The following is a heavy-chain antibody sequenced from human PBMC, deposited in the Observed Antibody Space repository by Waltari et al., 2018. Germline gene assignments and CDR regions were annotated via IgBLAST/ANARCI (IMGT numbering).Heavy chain of an antibody. Sequence: QVQLVESGGGVVQPGRSLRLSCAASGFTFSSYAMHWVRQAPGKGLEWVAVISYDGSNKYYADSVKGRFTISRDNSKNTLYLQMNSLRAEDTAVYYCARHSSSWYFDYWGQGTLVTVSS. CDR2: ISYDGSNK. CDR3: ARHSSSWYFDY. V-gene: IGHV3-30-3*01. CDR1: GFTFSSYA. D-gene: IGHD6-13*01. J-gene: IGHJ4*02.